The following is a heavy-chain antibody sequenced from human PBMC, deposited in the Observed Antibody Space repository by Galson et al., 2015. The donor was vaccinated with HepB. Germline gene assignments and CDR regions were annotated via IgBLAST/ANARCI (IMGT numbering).Heavy chain of an antibody. J-gene: IGHJ5*02. CDR3: ARGDYYGSGSYPNWFDP. CDR1: GGTFSSYA. Sequence: SVKVSCKASGGTFSSYAISWVRQAPGQGLEWMGGIIPIFGTANYAQKFQGRVTITADESTSTAYMELSSLRSEDTAVYYCARGDYYGSGSYPNWFDPWGQGTLVTVSS. CDR2: IIPIFGTA. D-gene: IGHD3-10*01. V-gene: IGHV1-69*13.